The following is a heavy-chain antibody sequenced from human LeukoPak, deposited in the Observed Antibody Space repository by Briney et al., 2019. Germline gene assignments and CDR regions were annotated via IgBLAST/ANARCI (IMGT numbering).Heavy chain of an antibody. J-gene: IGHJ5*02. Sequence: SETLSLTCAVYGGSFSGYYWSWLRQPPGKGLEWIGEINHSGSTNYNPSLKSRVTISVDTSKNQFSLKLSSVTAADTAVYYCASRPWRTIIAAARTKNNWFDPWGQGTLVTVSS. CDR3: ASRPWRTIIAAARTKNNWFDP. CDR2: INHSGST. V-gene: IGHV4-34*01. CDR1: GGSFSGYY. D-gene: IGHD6-13*01.